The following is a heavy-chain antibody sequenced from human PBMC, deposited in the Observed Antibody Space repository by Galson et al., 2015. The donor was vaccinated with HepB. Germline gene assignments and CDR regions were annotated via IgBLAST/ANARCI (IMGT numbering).Heavy chain of an antibody. CDR3: ASWGPTTVVTPAF. V-gene: IGHV3-11*01. CDR2: ISSSGSTI. CDR1: GFTFSDYY. D-gene: IGHD4-23*01. J-gene: IGHJ3*01. Sequence: SLRLCCAASGFTFSDYYMSWIRQAPGKGLEWVSYISSSGSTIYYADSVKGRFTISRDNAKNSLYLQMNSLRTEDTAVYYCASWGPTTVVTPAFWGQGTMVTVSS.